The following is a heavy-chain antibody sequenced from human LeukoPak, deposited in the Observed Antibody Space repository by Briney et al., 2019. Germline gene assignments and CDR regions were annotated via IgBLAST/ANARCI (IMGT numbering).Heavy chain of an antibody. J-gene: IGHJ4*02. Sequence: PGGSLRLSCAASGFTFGIYSMTWVRQAPGKGLEWVSTVNPSGDSTYYADSVKGRFTISRDNSKNTVYLQMDSLRAEDTAVYHCAKDRAGTPWADWGQGTLVTVSS. CDR1: GFTFGIYS. V-gene: IGHV3-23*01. CDR2: VNPSGDST. D-gene: IGHD1-1*01. CDR3: AKDRAGTPWAD.